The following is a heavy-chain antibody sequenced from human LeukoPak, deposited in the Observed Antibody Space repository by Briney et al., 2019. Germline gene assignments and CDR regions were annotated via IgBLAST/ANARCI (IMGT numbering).Heavy chain of an antibody. V-gene: IGHV1-3*03. CDR1: GYAFNKYA. Sequence: ASVKVSCKASGYAFNKYAIHWVRQAPGQSLEWLGWVNGGDGGTKYSQEFQGRVTFTRDTSASTAYMELSSLRSEDMAVYYCARGCSGGSCYWDYWGQGTLVTVSS. D-gene: IGHD2-15*01. J-gene: IGHJ4*02. CDR3: ARGCSGGSCYWDY. CDR2: VNGGDGGT.